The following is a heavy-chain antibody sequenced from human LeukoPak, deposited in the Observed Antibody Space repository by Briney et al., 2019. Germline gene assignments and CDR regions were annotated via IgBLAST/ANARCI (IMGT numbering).Heavy chain of an antibody. V-gene: IGHV3-48*03. J-gene: IGHJ4*02. CDR2: ISSSGSAK. Sequence: PGGSVTLSCAATGFTFSGFEMNWVRQAPGKGLEWVSYISSSGSAKYYADSVKGRFTISRDNTKSSLYLQMNSLRGEDTAVYYCASQDYWGQATVVTVCS. CDR1: GFTFSGFE. CDR3: ASQDY.